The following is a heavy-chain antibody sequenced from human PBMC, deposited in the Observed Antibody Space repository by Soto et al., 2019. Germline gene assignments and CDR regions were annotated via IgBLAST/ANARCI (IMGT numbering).Heavy chain of an antibody. Sequence: GGSLRLSCAASGFTFSSYAMSWVRQAPGKGLEWVSAISGSGGSTYYADSVKGRFTISRDNSKNTLYLQMNSLRAEDTAVYYSARLPYYYDSSGYEDAFDLWGQGTMVTVSS. CDR1: GFTFSSYA. CDR3: ARLPYYYDSSGYEDAFDL. V-gene: IGHV3-23*01. CDR2: ISGSGGST. J-gene: IGHJ3*01. D-gene: IGHD3-22*01.